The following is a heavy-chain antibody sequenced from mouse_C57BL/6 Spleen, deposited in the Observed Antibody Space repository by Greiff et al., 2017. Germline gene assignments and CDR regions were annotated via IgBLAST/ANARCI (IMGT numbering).Heavy chain of an antibody. CDR2: IDPEDGET. CDR1: GFNIKDYY. V-gene: IGHV14-2*01. D-gene: IGHD1-1*01. J-gene: IGHJ1*03. CDR3: ARHYYGSSYWYFDV. Sequence: DVKLQESGAELVKPGASVKLSCTASGFNIKDYYMHWVKQRTEQGLEWIGRIDPEDGETKYAPKFQGKATITADTSSNTAYLQLSSLTSEDTAVYYCARHYYGSSYWYFDVWGTGTTVTVSS.